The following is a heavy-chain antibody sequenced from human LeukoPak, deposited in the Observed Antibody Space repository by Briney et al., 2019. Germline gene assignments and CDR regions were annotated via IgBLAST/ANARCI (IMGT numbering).Heavy chain of an antibody. CDR1: GFTFSSYW. J-gene: IGHJ4*02. D-gene: IGHD1-1*01. Sequence: SGGSLRLSCAASGFTFSSYWMSWVRQAPGKGLEWVVNINQDGSEKYYVDSVKGRFTISRDNAKNSLSLQMNSLRAEDTAVYYCARGKPTSGMSAGYCVQGNLVTVSP. CDR3: ARGKPTSGMSAGY. CDR2: INQDGSEK. V-gene: IGHV3-7*01.